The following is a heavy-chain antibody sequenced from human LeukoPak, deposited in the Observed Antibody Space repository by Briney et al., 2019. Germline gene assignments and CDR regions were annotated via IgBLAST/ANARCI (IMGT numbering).Heavy chain of an antibody. CDR3: ARGDVGAFDL. J-gene: IGHJ4*02. Sequence: GGSLRLSCAASGFTFSSYGMHWVRQAPGKGLEWVAVISYDGSNKYYADSVKGRFTISRDNAKNTLYLQMNSLRAEDTAVYYCARGDVGAFDLWGQGTLVSVSS. V-gene: IGHV3-30*03. D-gene: IGHD1-26*01. CDR2: ISYDGSNK. CDR1: GFTFSSYG.